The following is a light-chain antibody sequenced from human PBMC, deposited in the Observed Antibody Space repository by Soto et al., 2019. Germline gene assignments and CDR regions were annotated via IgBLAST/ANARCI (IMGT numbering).Light chain of an antibody. CDR1: QSVSSY. CDR3: QQYVTSPLT. Sequence: EIVLTQSPGTLSLSPGERATLSCRASQSVSSYLAWYQQKPGQAPRLLIYGVSSRATGIPDRFSGSGSGTDFTLTISRLEPEDFAVYYCQQYVTSPLTLGGGTKVDTK. J-gene: IGKJ4*01. CDR2: GVS. V-gene: IGKV3-20*01.